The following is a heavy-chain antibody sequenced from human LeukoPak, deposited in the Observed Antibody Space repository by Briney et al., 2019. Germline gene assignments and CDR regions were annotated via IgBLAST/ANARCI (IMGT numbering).Heavy chain of an antibody. CDR1: GFSFSSHS. V-gene: IGHV3-21*01. D-gene: IGHD6-13*01. Sequence: GGSLRLSCAASGFSFSSHSMNWVRQAPGKGLEGVSYISSSSSYKYYADSVKGRFTISRDNAKNSLYLQMNSLRAEDTAVYYCARGGAAAGLDAFDIWGQGTMVTVSS. CDR3: ARGGAAAGLDAFDI. CDR2: ISSSSSYK. J-gene: IGHJ3*02.